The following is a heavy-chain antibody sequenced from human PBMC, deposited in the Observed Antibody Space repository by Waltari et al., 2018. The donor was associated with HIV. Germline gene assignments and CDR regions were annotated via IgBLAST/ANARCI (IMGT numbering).Heavy chain of an antibody. CDR3: ARTPVDREYHLTHLDY. CDR1: GYTFTSYY. V-gene: IGHV1-46*01. D-gene: IGHD2-2*01. CDR2: INPSGGRT. J-gene: IGHJ4*02. Sequence: QVQLVQSGAEVKKPGASVKVSCKASGYTFTSYYMHWVRQAPGQGLEWMGIINPSGGRTSYAKKCQGRVTMTRDTSTSTGYMELSSLRSEDTALYYCARTPVDREYHLTHLDYWGQGTLVTVSS.